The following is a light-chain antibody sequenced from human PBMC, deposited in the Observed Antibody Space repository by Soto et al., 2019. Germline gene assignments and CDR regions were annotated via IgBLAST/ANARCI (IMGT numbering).Light chain of an antibody. CDR3: QQSYSMPRT. Sequence: ASVGDRVTITFQASQDISNYLNWYQQKPGKAPKLLIYAASSLQSGVPSRFSGSGSGTDFTVTISSLQPEDFATYYCQQSYSMPRTFGGGTKVDI. J-gene: IGKJ4*01. CDR2: AAS. V-gene: IGKV1-39*01. CDR1: QDISNY.